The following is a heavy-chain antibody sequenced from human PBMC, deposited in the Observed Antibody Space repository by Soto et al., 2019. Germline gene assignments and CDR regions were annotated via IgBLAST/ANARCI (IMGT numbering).Heavy chain of an antibody. J-gene: IGHJ4*02. CDR2: IYYGGRN. CDR3: ARDGFFGRSGYFDY. V-gene: IGHV4-30-4*01. Sequence: QVQLQESGPGLVKPAQTLSLTCSVSDDSINSGDYYWNWIRQAPGKGLQWIGNIYYGGRNDYSPSLRSRVFISMDTSKNQFSLRLTSVTAADTAVYYCARDGFFGRSGYFDYWGKGVLVTVSS. D-gene: IGHD3-3*01. CDR1: DDSINSGDYY.